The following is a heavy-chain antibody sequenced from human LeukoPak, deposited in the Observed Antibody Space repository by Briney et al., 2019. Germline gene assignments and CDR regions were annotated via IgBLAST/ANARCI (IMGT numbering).Heavy chain of an antibody. J-gene: IGHJ6*03. Sequence: AETLSHTRSLSGGSISSYYWSWTRPPPGKGLEWRGYIFYSGSPNYNPSLKTRVTISLDTSKNQFSLKLSSVTAADTAVYYCARVGSYGSGTLFLRTDYYYYMDVGGKGTTVTVSS. CDR3: ARVGSYGSGTLFLRTDYYYYMDV. D-gene: IGHD3-10*01. V-gene: IGHV4-59*01. CDR1: GGSISSYY. CDR2: IFYSGSP.